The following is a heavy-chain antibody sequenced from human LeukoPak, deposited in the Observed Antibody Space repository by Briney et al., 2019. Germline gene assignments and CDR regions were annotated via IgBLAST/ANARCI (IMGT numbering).Heavy chain of an antibody. D-gene: IGHD1-26*01. CDR2: ISGSGNST. J-gene: IGHJ4*02. Sequence: SGGSLRLSCAASGFTFTNYAMTWVRQAPGKGLEWVSAISGSGNSTYYPDSVKGRFSISRDNSKNTLYLQISSLRAEDTVVYYCAKTLVGATSGPDYYFVSWGQGTLVTVSS. V-gene: IGHV3-23*01. CDR3: AKTLVGATSGPDYYFVS. CDR1: GFTFTNYA.